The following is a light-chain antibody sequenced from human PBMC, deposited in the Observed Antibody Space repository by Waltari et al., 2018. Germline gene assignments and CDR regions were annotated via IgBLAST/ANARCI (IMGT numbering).Light chain of an antibody. V-gene: IGKV3-15*01. CDR1: QGISSD. CDR2: GAS. J-gene: IGKJ1*01. Sequence: EIVMTQSPATLSVSPGERATLSCRASQGISSDLAWYQQKPGQAPRLFIFGASTRATGVPARFSGSGSGTEFTLTISSLQSEDFGVYYCQQSKIWPAFGQGTKVEIK. CDR3: QQSKIWPA.